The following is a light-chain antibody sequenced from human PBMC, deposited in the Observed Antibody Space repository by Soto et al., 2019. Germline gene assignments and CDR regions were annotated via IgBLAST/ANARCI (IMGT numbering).Light chain of an antibody. J-gene: IGLJ1*01. CDR2: DVN. CDR3: SSYPGSTTFDV. Sequence: QSVLTQPPSASGSPGQSVAISCTGTNSDVGGYNYVSWYQQHPGKAPKLMIYDVNKRPSGVPDRFSGSKSGNTASLTVSGLQAEDEADYYCSSYPGSTTFDVFGTGIKVTVL. CDR1: NSDVGGYNY. V-gene: IGLV2-8*01.